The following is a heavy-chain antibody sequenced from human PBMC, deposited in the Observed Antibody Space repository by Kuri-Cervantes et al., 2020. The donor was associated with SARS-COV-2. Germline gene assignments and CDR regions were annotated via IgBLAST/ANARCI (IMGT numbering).Heavy chain of an antibody. D-gene: IGHD5-12*01. CDR2: ISSNGSTI. CDR1: GFTFSSYE. Sequence: GESLKISCAASGFTFSSYEMNWVRQAPGKGLEWVSYISSNGSTIYYADSVKGRFTISRDNAKNSLYLQMNSLRAEDTAVYYCAREFYSGYDPYFDYWGQGTLVTVSS. J-gene: IGHJ4*02. CDR3: AREFYSGYDPYFDY. V-gene: IGHV3-48*03.